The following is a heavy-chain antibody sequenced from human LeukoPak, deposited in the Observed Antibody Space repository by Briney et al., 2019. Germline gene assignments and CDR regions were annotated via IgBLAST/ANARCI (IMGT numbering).Heavy chain of an antibody. V-gene: IGHV3-21*01. CDR2: ISSSSSYI. CDR1: GFTFDDYA. CDR3: ARNQVLLWFGEFRFDI. Sequence: PGGSLRLSCAASGFTFDDYAMNWVRQAPGKGLEWVSSISSSSSYIYYADSVKGRFTISRDNAKNSLYLQMNSLRAEDTAVYYCARNQVLLWFGEFRFDIWGQGTMVTVSS. J-gene: IGHJ3*02. D-gene: IGHD3-10*01.